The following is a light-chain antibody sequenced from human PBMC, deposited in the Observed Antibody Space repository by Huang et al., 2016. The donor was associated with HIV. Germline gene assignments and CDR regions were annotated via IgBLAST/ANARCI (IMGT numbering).Light chain of an antibody. V-gene: IGKV1-33*01. J-gene: IGKJ4*01. CDR2: DAA. CDR3: QQYHALPVT. CDR1: QDINKY. Sequence: DIQMTQSQSPLSASVGDRVTITCQASQDINKYLAWYHQKPGKAPKLLIYDAAKLETGVPSRFSGSGSGTTFTFTISSLQPEDIATYYCQQYHALPVTFGGGTKVEIK.